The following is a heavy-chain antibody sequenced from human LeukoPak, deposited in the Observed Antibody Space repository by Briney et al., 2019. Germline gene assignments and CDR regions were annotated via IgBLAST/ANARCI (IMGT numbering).Heavy chain of an antibody. J-gene: IGHJ6*03. Sequence: GGSLRLSCAASGFTFSSYSMNWVRQAPGKGLEWVSSISSSSSYIYYADSVKGRFTISRDNAKNSLYLQMNSLRAEDTAVYYCARGAPYDDFWSGYYGGYYYYYYMDVWGKGTTVTVSS. CDR2: ISSSSSYI. CDR1: GFTFSSYS. D-gene: IGHD3-3*01. CDR3: ARGAPYDDFWSGYYGGYYYYYYMDV. V-gene: IGHV3-21*01.